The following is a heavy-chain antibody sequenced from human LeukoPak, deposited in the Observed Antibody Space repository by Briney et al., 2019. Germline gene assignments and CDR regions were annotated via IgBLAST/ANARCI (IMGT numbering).Heavy chain of an antibody. D-gene: IGHD3-3*01. CDR2: IYSGGST. CDR1: GFTVSSNY. J-gene: IGHJ4*02. CDR3: ARFTYYDFWSYGGTFDY. V-gene: IGHV3-66*02. Sequence: GGSLRLSCAASGFTVSSNYMSWVRQAPGEGLEWVSVIYSGGSTYYADSVKGRFTISRDNSKNTLYLQMNSLRAEDTAVYYCARFTYYDFWSYGGTFDYWGQGTLVTVSS.